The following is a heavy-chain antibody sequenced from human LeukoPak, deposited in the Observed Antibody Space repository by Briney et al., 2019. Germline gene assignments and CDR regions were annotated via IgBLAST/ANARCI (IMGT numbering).Heavy chain of an antibody. CDR3: ARAVWFGEGHDAFDI. D-gene: IGHD3-10*01. CDR2: ISSSTNYI. V-gene: IGHV3-21*01. J-gene: IGHJ3*02. Sequence: GGSLRLSCAASGFTFSSYEMNWVRQAPGKGLEWLSSISSSTNYIYYADSVKGRFTISRDNAKNSLYLQMNSLRAEDTSVYYCARAVWFGEGHDAFDIWGQGTMVTVSS. CDR1: GFTFSSYE.